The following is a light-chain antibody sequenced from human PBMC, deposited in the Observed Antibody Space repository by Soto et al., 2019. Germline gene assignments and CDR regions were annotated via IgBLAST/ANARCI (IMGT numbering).Light chain of an antibody. CDR3: KKRSNGRQT. V-gene: IGKV3-11*01. J-gene: IGKJ2*01. CDR2: DAS. CDR1: QSFSSY. Sequence: IVLTQSPATLSLSPGERATLSCRASQSFSSYLAWYQQKPGQAPRLLIYDASNRATGIPARFSGSGSGKDFTLTISSIEAEEFAVYYCKKRSNGRQTFGKGTKQQI.